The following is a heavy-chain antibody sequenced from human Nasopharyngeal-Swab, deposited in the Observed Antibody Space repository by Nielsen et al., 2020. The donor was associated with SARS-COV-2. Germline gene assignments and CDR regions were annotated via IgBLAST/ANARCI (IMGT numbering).Heavy chain of an antibody. V-gene: IGHV1-69*13. D-gene: IGHD6-13*01. CDR3: ARATYTSSWSQYSFDY. CDR2: IIPLFRTA. J-gene: IGHJ4*02. CDR1: GGTFSSYA. Sequence: SVKVSCKASGGTFSSYAYSWVRQAPGQGLEWMGGIIPLFRTANYAQKFQGRVSITADESTSTAFMEVSSLTSEDTAVYYCARATYTSSWSQYSFDYWGQGTLVTVSS.